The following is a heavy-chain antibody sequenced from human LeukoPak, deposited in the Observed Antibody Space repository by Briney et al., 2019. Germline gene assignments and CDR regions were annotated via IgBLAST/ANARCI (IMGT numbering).Heavy chain of an antibody. CDR3: ARDRRFYCDY. CDR2: ISYDSNYR. CDR1: GFTFSHYP. D-gene: IGHD2-15*01. V-gene: IGHV3-30*01. Sequence: PGGSLRLSCAASGFTFSHYPMHWVRQAPAKGLEWVAVISYDSNYRYYADSVKGRFTISRGNSNNTLYLQIDSLRPEDTAMYFCARDRRFYCDYWGQGTLVTVSS. J-gene: IGHJ4*02.